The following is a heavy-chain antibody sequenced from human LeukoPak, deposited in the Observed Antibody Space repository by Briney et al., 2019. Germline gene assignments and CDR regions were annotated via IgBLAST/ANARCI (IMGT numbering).Heavy chain of an antibody. D-gene: IGHD5-12*01. CDR2: ISGSGGST. CDR3: AKWDSGYDSGLDY. V-gene: IGHV3-23*01. Sequence: GGSLRLSCAASGFTFSSYAMSWVRQAPGKGLEWVSDISGSGGSTYYADSVKGRFTISRDNSKNTLYLQMNSLRAEDTAVYYCAKWDSGYDSGLDYWGQGTLVTVSS. J-gene: IGHJ4*02. CDR1: GFTFSSYA.